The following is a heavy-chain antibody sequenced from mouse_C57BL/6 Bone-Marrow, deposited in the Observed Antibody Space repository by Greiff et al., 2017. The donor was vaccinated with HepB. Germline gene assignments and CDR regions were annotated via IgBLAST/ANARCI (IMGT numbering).Heavy chain of an antibody. CDR3: AREIYDGYYYFDY. D-gene: IGHD2-3*01. CDR2: IDPSDSYT. V-gene: IGHV1-50*01. CDR1: GYTFTSYW. Sequence: VQLQQPGAELVKPGASVKLYCKASGYTFTSYWMQWVKQRPGQGLEWIGEIDPSDSYTNYNQKFKGKATLTVDTSSSTAYMQLSSLPSEDSAVYYCAREIYDGYYYFDYWGQGTTLTVSS. J-gene: IGHJ2*01.